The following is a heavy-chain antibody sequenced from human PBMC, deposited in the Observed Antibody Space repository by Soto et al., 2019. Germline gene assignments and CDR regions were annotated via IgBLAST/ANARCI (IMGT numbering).Heavy chain of an antibody. CDR1: GYTFTSYA. Sequence: ASVNVSCKXSGYTFTSYAMHWVRQAPGQRLEWMGWINAGNGNTKYSQKFQGRVTITRDTSASTAYMELSSLRSEDTAVYYCARDLSGYSSSYNWFDPWGQGTLVTVSS. J-gene: IGHJ5*02. D-gene: IGHD6-6*01. CDR3: ARDLSGYSSSYNWFDP. V-gene: IGHV1-3*01. CDR2: INAGNGNT.